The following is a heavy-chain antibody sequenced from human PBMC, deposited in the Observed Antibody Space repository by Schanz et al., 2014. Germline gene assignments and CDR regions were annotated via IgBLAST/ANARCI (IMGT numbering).Heavy chain of an antibody. J-gene: IGHJ4*02. Sequence: EVQLVESGGGLVQPGGSLRLSCAASGFTFSSYWMSWVRQAPGKGLEWVSAISGSGDNTFYADSVRGRFTISRDNSRNTLYLQMNSLKTEDTAVYYCTTHGLGYYFDYWGQGTLVPVSS. CDR3: TTHGLGYYFDY. V-gene: IGHV3-23*04. CDR1: GFTFSSYW. CDR2: ISGSGDNT. D-gene: IGHD3-10*01.